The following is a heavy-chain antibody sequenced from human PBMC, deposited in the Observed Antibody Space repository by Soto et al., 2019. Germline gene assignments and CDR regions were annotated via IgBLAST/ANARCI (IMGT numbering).Heavy chain of an antibody. CDR2: ISYDGSNK. J-gene: IGHJ4*02. CDR1: GFTFSSYG. CDR3: GKGCSGGSCYLDY. D-gene: IGHD2-15*01. Sequence: QVQLVESGGGVVQPGRSLRLSCAASGFTFSSYGMHWVRQAPGKGLEWVAVISYDGSNKYYADSVKGRFTISRDNSKNTLYLQMNSLRAEDTAVYYCGKGCSGGSCYLDYWGQGTLVTVSS. V-gene: IGHV3-30*18.